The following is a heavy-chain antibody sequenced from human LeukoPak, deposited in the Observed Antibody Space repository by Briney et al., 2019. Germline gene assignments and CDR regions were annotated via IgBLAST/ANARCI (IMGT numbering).Heavy chain of an antibody. V-gene: IGHV3-21*01. Sequence: GGSLRLSCAASGFTFSSYSMNWVCQAPGKGLEWVSSISSSSSYIYYADSVKGRFTISRDNAKNSLYLQMNSLRAEDTAVYYCATESYATDFPNYWGQGTLVTVSS. CDR3: ATESYATDFPNY. D-gene: IGHD3-16*01. J-gene: IGHJ4*02. CDR2: ISSSSSYI. CDR1: GFTFSSYS.